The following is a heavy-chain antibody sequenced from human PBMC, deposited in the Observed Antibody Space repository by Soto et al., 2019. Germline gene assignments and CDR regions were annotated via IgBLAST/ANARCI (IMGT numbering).Heavy chain of an antibody. Sequence: ASVKVSCKASGYTFTGYYMHCVRQAPGQGLEWMGWINPNSGGTNYAQKFQGWVTMTRDTSISTAYMELSRLRSDDTAVYYCARDPFTDFWSGYYVYGMDVWGQGTTVTVSS. CDR1: GYTFTGYY. D-gene: IGHD3-3*01. CDR2: INPNSGGT. CDR3: ARDPFTDFWSGYYVYGMDV. J-gene: IGHJ6*02. V-gene: IGHV1-2*04.